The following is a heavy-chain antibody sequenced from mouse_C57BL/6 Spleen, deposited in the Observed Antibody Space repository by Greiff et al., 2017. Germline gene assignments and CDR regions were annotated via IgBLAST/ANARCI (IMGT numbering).Heavy chain of an antibody. Sequence: VQLQQSGPELVKPGASVKISCKASGYTFTDYYMNWVKQSHGKSLEWIGDINPNNGGTSYNQKFKGKATLTVDKSSSTAYMELRSLTAEDSAVYYWAYNWFAYWGQGTLVTVSA. CDR3: AYNWFAY. CDR1: GYTFTDYY. V-gene: IGHV1-26*01. D-gene: IGHD1-3*01. CDR2: INPNNGGT. J-gene: IGHJ3*01.